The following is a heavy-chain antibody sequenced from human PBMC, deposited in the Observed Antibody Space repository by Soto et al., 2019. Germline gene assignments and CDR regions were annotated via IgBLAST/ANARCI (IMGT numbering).Heavy chain of an antibody. V-gene: IGHV5-10-1*01. CDR2: IDPSDSYT. Sequence: EVQLVQSGAEVKKPGESLRISCKGSGYSFTSYWISWVRQMPGKGLEWMGRIDPSDSYTNYSPSFQVHVTISADKSISTAYLQWSSLKASDTAMYYCARLAGYSGYDSYSGFDYWCQGTLVTVSS. CDR3: ARLAGYSGYDSYSGFDY. D-gene: IGHD5-12*01. CDR1: GYSFTSYW. J-gene: IGHJ4*02.